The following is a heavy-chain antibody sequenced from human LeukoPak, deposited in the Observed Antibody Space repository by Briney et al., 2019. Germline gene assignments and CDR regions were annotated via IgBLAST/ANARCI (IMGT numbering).Heavy chain of an antibody. CDR3: ARLLDNDISGDPDTFDV. V-gene: IGHV4-59*11. D-gene: IGHD3-22*01. J-gene: IGHJ3*01. CDR2: VSYTGWT. Sequence: SDTLSLTCTVSGRSLIVHYWSWTRQPPGKRLEWIGYVSYTGWTKYNASLQSRVNISIDTSKSQFSLKLTSVTSADTAVYSCARLLDNDISGDPDTFDVWGQGTTVIVSS. CDR1: GRSLIVHY.